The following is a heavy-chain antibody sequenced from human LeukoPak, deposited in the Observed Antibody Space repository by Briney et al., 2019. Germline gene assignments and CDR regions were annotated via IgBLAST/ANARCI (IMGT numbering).Heavy chain of an antibody. V-gene: IGHV1-2*02. CDR3: ARKYYYDSSGCPY. Sequence: ASVKVSCKASGYTFTGYYMHWVRQAPGQGLEWMGWINPNSGGTNYAQKFQGRVTMTRDTSISTAYMELSRLRSDDTAVYYCARKYYYDSSGCPYWGQGTLVTVSS. J-gene: IGHJ4*02. D-gene: IGHD3-22*01. CDR1: GYTFTGYY. CDR2: INPNSGGT.